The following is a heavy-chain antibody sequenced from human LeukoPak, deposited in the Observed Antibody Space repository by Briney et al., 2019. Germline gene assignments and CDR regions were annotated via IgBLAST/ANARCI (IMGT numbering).Heavy chain of an antibody. V-gene: IGHV3-64*01. J-gene: IGHJ3*02. CDR3: ARDRVPDIVVVVAAGLNAFDI. CDR1: GFTFSSYA. Sequence: QSGGSLRLSCAASGFTFSSYAMHWVRQAPGKGLEYVSAISSNGGSTYYANSVKGRFTISRDNSKNTLYLQMGSLRAEDMAVYYCARDRVPDIVVVVAAGLNAFDIWGQGTMVTVSS. D-gene: IGHD2-15*01. CDR2: ISSNGGST.